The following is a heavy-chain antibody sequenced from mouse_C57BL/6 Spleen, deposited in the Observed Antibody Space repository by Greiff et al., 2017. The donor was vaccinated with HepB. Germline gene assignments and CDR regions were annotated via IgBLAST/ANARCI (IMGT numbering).Heavy chain of an antibody. Sequence: VKLMESGPELVKPGASVKISCKASGYAFSSSWMNWVKQRPGKGLEWIGRIYPGDGDTNYNGKFKGKATLTADKSSSTAYMQLSSLTSEDSAVYFCAREATVVAKAYWGQGTLVTVSA. CDR2: IYPGDGDT. J-gene: IGHJ3*01. CDR3: AREATVVAKAY. V-gene: IGHV1-82*01. CDR1: GYAFSSSW. D-gene: IGHD1-1*01.